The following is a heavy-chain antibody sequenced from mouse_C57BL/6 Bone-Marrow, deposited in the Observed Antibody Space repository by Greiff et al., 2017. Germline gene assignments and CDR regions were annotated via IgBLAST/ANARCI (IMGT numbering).Heavy chain of an antibody. J-gene: IGHJ3*01. CDR1: GYTFTSYW. CDR2: IHPNSGST. D-gene: IGHD2-5*01. Sequence: QVQLPQPGAELVKPGASVKLSCKASGYTFTSYWMPWVKQRPGQGLEWIGMIHPNSGSTNYNEKFKSKATLTVDKSSSTAYMQLSSLTSEDSAVYYCARKRDYSNTWFAYWGQGTLVTVSA. CDR3: ARKRDYSNTWFAY. V-gene: IGHV1-64*01.